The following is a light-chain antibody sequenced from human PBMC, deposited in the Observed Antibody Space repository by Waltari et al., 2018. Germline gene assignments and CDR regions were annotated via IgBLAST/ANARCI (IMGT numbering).Light chain of an antibody. CDR3: QQYNNWPPWT. CDR1: QSVSSN. Sequence: EMVVTQSPATLSVSPGDRATLSCRASQSVSSNLGWYQQNPCHARRLLIYGASTRATGIPARFSGSGSGTEFTLTISSLQSEDFAVYYCQQYNNWPPWTFGQGTKVEIK. V-gene: IGKV3-15*01. CDR2: GAS. J-gene: IGKJ1*01.